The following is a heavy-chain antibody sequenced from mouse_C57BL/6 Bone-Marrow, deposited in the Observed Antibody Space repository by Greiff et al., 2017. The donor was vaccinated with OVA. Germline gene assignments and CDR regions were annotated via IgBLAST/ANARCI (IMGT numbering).Heavy chain of an antibody. CDR3: ARWRNTVVATKGYCDY. CDR2: IHPNSGST. CDR1: GYTFTSYW. J-gene: IGHJ2*01. D-gene: IGHD1-1*01. Sequence: QVQLQQPGAELVKPGASVKLSCKASGYTFTSYWMHWVKQRPGQGLEWIGMIHPNSGSTNYNEKFKSKATLTVDKSSSTAYMQLSSLTSEDSAVYYCARWRNTVVATKGYCDYWGQGTTLTVSS. V-gene: IGHV1-64*01.